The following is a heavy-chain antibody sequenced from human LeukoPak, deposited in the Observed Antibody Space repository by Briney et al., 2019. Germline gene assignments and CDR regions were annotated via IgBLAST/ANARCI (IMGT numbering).Heavy chain of an antibody. CDR1: GYTLTELS. J-gene: IGHJ4*02. V-gene: IGHV1-24*01. CDR3: ATALGDYGDYVGDH. CDR2: FDPEDGET. Sequence: ASVKVSCKVSGYTLTELSMHWVRQAPGKGLEWMGGFDPEDGETIYAQKFQGRVTMTEDTSTDTAYMELSSLRSEDTAVYYCATALGDYGDYVGDHWGQGTLVTVSS. D-gene: IGHD4-17*01.